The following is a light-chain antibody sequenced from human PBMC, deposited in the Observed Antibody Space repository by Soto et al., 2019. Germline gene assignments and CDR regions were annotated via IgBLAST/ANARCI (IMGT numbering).Light chain of an antibody. CDR3: SSYAGRSGYV. V-gene: IGLV2-8*01. J-gene: IGLJ1*01. CDR1: SSDIGGYNF. Sequence: QSVLTQPPSASGSPGQSVTISCTGTSSDIGGYNFVSWYQQHPGKAPKLMIYEVSKRPSGVPDRFSGSKSGNTASLTVSGLQAEDEADYYCSSYAGRSGYVFGTGTKLTVL. CDR2: EVS.